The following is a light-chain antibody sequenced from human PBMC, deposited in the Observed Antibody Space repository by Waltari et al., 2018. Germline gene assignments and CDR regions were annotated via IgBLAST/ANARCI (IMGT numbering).Light chain of an antibody. J-gene: IGKJ2*01. CDR3: QQYYDTPNT. CDR1: QSVFPTNNKNY. Sequence: DIVMTQSPDSLAVSLGERATINCKSSQSVFPTNNKNYLAWYQQKPGQPPKLLIYWASTRESGVPDRFSGSGSGTDFTLAISSLQAEDVAVYYCQQYYDTPNTFGQGTKVEIK. V-gene: IGKV4-1*01. CDR2: WAS.